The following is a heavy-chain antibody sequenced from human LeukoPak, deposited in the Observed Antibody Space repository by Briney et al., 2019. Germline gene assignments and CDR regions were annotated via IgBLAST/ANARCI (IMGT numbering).Heavy chain of an antibody. J-gene: IGHJ4*02. CDR1: GGTISSGTYY. CDR3: ARGLMTTVITPGY. CDR2: FYSSGST. V-gene: IGHV4-39*02. Sequence: KPSETLSLTCTVSGGTISSGTYYWVWIRQPPGKGLEWIGSFYSSGSTFYHSSLKSRVTISIDTSKNHFSLKLSSVTAADTAVYYCARGLMTTVITPGYWGQGTLVTVSS. D-gene: IGHD4-23*01.